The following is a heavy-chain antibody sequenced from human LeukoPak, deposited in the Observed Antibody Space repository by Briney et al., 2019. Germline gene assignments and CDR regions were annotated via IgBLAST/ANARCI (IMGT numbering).Heavy chain of an antibody. V-gene: IGHV4-34*01. Sequence: SETLSLTCAVYGXSFSGYYWSWIRQPPGKGLEWIGEINHSGSTNYNPSLKSRVTISVDTSKNQFSLKLSSVTAADTAVYYCARDFGYFWGQGTQVTVSS. CDR1: GXSFSGYY. J-gene: IGHJ4*02. D-gene: IGHD3-10*01. CDR3: ARDFGYF. CDR2: INHSGST.